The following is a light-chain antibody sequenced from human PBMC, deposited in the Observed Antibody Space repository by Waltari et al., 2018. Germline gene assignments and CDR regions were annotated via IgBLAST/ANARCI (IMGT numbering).Light chain of an antibody. Sequence: QSALTQPPSASGSSGQSVTISCTGTSRDVGAYNYVSWYQQYPGKAPKIIIYEVDKLPAGFLVAFSGSNPAKTASLTVAGLQTEDEADYYCSSDGGTNKHLFGEGTKLTVL. CDR2: EVD. J-gene: IGLJ2*01. CDR1: SRDVGAYNY. V-gene: IGLV2-8*01. CDR3: SSDGGTNKHL.